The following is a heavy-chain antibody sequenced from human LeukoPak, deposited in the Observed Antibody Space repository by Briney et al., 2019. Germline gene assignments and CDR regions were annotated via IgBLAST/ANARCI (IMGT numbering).Heavy chain of an antibody. Sequence: GGSLRLSCAASGFIFSSYAMNWVRQAPGKGLEWVAVISGGGSTTIYADSVKGRFTISRDTSKNTLYLQMNSLRAEDTAVYYCARHDWFDPWGRGTLVTVSS. J-gene: IGHJ5*02. CDR3: ARHDWFDP. CDR2: ISGGGSTT. V-gene: IGHV3-23*01. CDR1: GFIFSSYA.